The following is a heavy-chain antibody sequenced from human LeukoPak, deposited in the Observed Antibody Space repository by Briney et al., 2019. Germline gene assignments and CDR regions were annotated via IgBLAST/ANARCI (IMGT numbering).Heavy chain of an antibody. CDR3: ATVLVRYFDWYFDY. CDR1: GYTLTELS. V-gene: IGHV1-24*01. D-gene: IGHD3-9*01. Sequence: ASVKVSCKVSGYTLTELSMHWVRQAPGKGLEWMGGFDPEDGETIYAQKFQGRVTMTEDTSTDTAYMELSSLRSEDTAVYYCATVLVRYFDWYFDYWAREPWSPSPQ. CDR2: FDPEDGET. J-gene: IGHJ4*02.